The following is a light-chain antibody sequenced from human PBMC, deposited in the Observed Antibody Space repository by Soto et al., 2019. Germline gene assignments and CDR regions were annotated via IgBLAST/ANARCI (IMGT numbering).Light chain of an antibody. J-gene: IGKJ3*01. CDR1: QGIANF. Sequence: IQLTQSPSSLSASVGDSVTISCRASQGIANFLAWYQQKPGKAPKLLIYAASTLQSGVPSRFSGSGYGTDFTLTISCLQAEDFATYYCLQLNSCPIPFGPGTKVDIK. CDR3: LQLNSCPIP. CDR2: AAS. V-gene: IGKV1-9*01.